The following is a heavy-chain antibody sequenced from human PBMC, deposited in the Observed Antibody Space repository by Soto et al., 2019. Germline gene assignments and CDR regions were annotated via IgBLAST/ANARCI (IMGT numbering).Heavy chain of an antibody. Sequence: PSETLSLTCTVSGGSISSGDYYWSWIRQPPGKGLEWIGYIYYSGSTYYNPSLKSRVTISVDTSKNQFSLKLSSVTAADTAVYFCARHPGYCSGGSCNGQYTLDVWGQGATVTVSS. CDR3: ARHPGYCSGGSCNGQYTLDV. J-gene: IGHJ6*02. V-gene: IGHV4-30-4*01. CDR2: IYYSGST. D-gene: IGHD2-15*01. CDR1: GGSISSGDYY.